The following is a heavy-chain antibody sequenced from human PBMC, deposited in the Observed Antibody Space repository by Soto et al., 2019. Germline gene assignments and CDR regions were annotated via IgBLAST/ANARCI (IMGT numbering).Heavy chain of an antibody. CDR2: INQDGSEK. D-gene: IGHD1-26*01. V-gene: IGHV3-7*04. Sequence: PGGSLRLSCAASGFSFSSYWMSWVRQAPGKGLEWVANINQDGSEKKYADSVKGQHTISRDNGKNSLYLQMTSLRAEETAFFFCGRDVRNWERGSYSYENWGQGTLVTVSS. CDR1: GFSFSSYW. J-gene: IGHJ4*02. CDR3: GRDVRNWERGSYSYEN.